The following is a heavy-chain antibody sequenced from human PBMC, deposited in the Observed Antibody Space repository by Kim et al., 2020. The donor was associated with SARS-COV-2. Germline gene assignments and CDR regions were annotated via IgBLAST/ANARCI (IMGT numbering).Heavy chain of an antibody. CDR2: IYYSGST. J-gene: IGHJ4*02. CDR3: ARERGDYVWGSYRSFDY. Sequence: SETLSLTCTVSGGSISSYYWSWIRQPPGKGLERIGYIYYSGSTNYNPSLKSRVTISVDPSKNQFSLTLSSVTAADTAVYYCARERGDYVWGSYRSFDYWGQGTLVTVSS. CDR1: GGSISSYY. V-gene: IGHV4-59*13. D-gene: IGHD3-16*02.